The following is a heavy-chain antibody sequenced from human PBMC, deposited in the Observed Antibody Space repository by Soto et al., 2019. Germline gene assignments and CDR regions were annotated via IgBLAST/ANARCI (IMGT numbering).Heavy chain of an antibody. CDR2: IIPILGIA. CDR3: AREKGGHDSFYYYYYYMDV. Sequence: GASVKVSCKASGGTFSSYTISWVRQAPGQGLEWMGRIIPILGIANYAQKFQGRVTITADKSTSTAYMELSSLRSEDTAVYYCAREKGGHDSFYYYYYYMDVWGKGTTVTVSS. V-gene: IGHV1-69*04. CDR1: GGTFSSYT. J-gene: IGHJ6*03. D-gene: IGHD5-12*01.